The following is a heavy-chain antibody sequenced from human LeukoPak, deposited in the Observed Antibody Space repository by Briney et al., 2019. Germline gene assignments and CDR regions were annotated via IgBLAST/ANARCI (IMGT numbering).Heavy chain of an antibody. Sequence: SVKVSCKASGGTFSSYAISWVRQAPGQGLEWMGGIIPIFGTANYAQKFQGRVTITTDESTSTAYMELSSLRSEDTAVYYCARVGYCSGGSCYGLYDYWGQGTLVTVSS. CDR2: IIPIFGTA. D-gene: IGHD2-15*01. J-gene: IGHJ4*02. CDR3: ARVGYCSGGSCYGLYDY. V-gene: IGHV1-69*05. CDR1: GGTFSSYA.